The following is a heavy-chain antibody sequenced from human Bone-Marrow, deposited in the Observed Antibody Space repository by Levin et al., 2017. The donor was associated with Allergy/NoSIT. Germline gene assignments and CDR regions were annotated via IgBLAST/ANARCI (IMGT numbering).Heavy chain of an antibody. V-gene: IGHV3-66*01. CDR2: IYSGGST. Sequence: GGSLRLSCAASGFTVSSNYMSWVRQAPGKGLEWVSVIYSGGSTYYADSVKGRFTISRDNSKNTLYLQMNSLRAEDTAVYYCAREISLAAGTDLYGMDVWGQGTTVTVSS. CDR1: GFTVSSNY. D-gene: IGHD6-13*01. J-gene: IGHJ6*02. CDR3: AREISLAAGTDLYGMDV.